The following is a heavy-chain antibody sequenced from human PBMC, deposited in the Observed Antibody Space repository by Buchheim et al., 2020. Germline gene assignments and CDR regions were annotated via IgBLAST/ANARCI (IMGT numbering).Heavy chain of an antibody. Sequence: EVQLVESGGGLVQPGGSLRLSCAASGFTFSSYSMNWVRQAPGKGLEWVANIGGDGGEKNYADSVRGRLTISRDNAKNSLFLQMNSLRAEDTAVYYCARYHLCSRGKCQYHGMDVWGQGTT. J-gene: IGHJ6*02. D-gene: IGHD2-15*01. CDR2: IGGDGGEK. CDR1: GFTFSSYS. V-gene: IGHV3-7*01. CDR3: ARYHLCSRGKCQYHGMDV.